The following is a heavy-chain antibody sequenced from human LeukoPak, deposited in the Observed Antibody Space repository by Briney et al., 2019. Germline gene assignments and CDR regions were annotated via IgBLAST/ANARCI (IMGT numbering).Heavy chain of an antibody. CDR3: ARQGWSSTAYSHIDV. Sequence: GESLKISCEASGYSFTSYWISWVRQMPGKGLEWMGIIYPGDSDTRYSPSFEGQVTISADKSITTAYLQWTSVKASDTAMYYCARQGWSSTAYSHIDVWGKGTTVTVSS. D-gene: IGHD2-2*01. J-gene: IGHJ6*03. CDR1: GYSFTSYW. V-gene: IGHV5-51*01. CDR2: IYPGDSDT.